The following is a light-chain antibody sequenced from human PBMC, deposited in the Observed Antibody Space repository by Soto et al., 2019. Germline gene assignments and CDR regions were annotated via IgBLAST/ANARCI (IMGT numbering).Light chain of an antibody. V-gene: IGKV1-27*01. J-gene: IGKJ1*01. CDR3: QKYNTVPWT. CDR1: QGIKRY. CDR2: AAS. Sequence: DIQMTQSPSSLSASIGDRVTITCRASQGIKRYLAWYQQKPGKAPRLLIYAASALQSGVPSRFSGSGSGTDFTLTISSLQPEDVAIYYCQKYNTVPWTFGQGTKVEIK.